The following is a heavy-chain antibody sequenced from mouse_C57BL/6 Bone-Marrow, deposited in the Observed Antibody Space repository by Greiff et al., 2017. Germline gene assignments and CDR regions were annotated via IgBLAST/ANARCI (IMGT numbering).Heavy chain of an antibody. J-gene: IGHJ3*01. V-gene: IGHV14-3*01. CDR2: IDPANGNT. CDR1: GFNIQNTY. D-gene: IGHD2-2*01. Sequence: VQLQQSVAELVRPGASVKLSCTASGFNIQNTYMHWVKQRPEQGLEWIGRIDPANGNTKYAPKFQGKATITADTSSNTAYLQLSSLTSEDTAIYYCARGRVTRGFAYWGQGTLVTVSA. CDR3: ARGRVTRGFAY.